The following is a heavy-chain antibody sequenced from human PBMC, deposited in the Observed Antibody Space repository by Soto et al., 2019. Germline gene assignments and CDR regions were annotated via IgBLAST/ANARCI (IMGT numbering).Heavy chain of an antibody. CDR2: IYYSGST. CDR1: GGSISSGGYY. Sequence: SETLSLTCTVSGGSISSGGYYWSWIRQHPGKGLEWIGYIYYSGSTYYNPSLKSRVTISVDTSKNQFSLKLSSVTAADTAVYYCAREHDIHDVGGFDPWGQGTLVTVSS. D-gene: IGHD3-9*01. V-gene: IGHV4-31*03. J-gene: IGHJ5*02. CDR3: AREHDIHDVGGFDP.